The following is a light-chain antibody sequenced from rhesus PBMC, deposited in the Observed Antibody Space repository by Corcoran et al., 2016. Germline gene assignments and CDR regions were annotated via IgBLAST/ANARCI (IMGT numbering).Light chain of an antibody. V-gene: IGKV1-37*01. J-gene: IGKJ3*01. Sequence: DIQMTQSPSSLFASVGDTVTITRRASQGISCYLAWYQQKPGKAPKPLFYYASNLESGVPSRFSGSGSGTEFPLTISSLQPKDFATLSCPQYNSGPGPFGPGTKLDIK. CDR1: QGISCY. CDR3: PQYNSGPGP. CDR2: YAS.